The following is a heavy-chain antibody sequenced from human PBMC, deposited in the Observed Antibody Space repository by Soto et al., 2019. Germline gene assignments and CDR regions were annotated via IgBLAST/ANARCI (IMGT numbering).Heavy chain of an antibody. D-gene: IGHD2-8*01. J-gene: IGHJ5*02. CDR1: GFTFSDFA. CDR2: ISTTGTTT. CDR3: GRDKTWNGVISGFWFDP. Sequence: GGSLRLSCSASGFTFSDFAMNWIRQAPGRGLEWISYISTTGTTTYYANSVSGRFTISRDNAKNSLYLQMNSLRDEDTAVYYCGRDKTWNGVISGFWFDPWGQGTLVTVS. V-gene: IGHV3-48*02.